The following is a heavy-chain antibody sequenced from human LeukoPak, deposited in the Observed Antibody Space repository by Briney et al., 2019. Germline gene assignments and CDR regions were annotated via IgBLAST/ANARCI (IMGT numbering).Heavy chain of an antibody. V-gene: IGHV1-18*01. CDR3: AREDCSGGSCYSLSLTPVFHVFDI. J-gene: IGHJ3*02. CDR1: GYTFTNYG. Sequence: GASVKVSCKASGYTFTNYGISWVRQAPGQGLEWMGWISAYNGNTNYAQKLQGRVTMTTDTSTSTAYMNLRSLRSDDTAVYYCAREDCSGGSCYSLSLTPVFHVFDIWGQGTMVTASS. CDR2: ISAYNGNT. D-gene: IGHD2-15*01.